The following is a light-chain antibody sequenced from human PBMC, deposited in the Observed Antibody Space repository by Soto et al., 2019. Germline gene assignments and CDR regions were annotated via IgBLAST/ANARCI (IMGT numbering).Light chain of an antibody. CDR1: RSNIGGNY. CDR2: DTN. CDR3: AVYDATSSAGKVM. J-gene: IGLJ3*02. V-gene: IGLV1-51*01. Sequence: QSVLTQPPSVSAAPGQKVTISCSGSRSNIGGNYVSWYQQFPGSAPKLLIYDTNKKFSGIPDRFFGSKSGTSASLGINGLQTEDEATYFCAVYDATSSAGKVMFGGGTKVAVL.